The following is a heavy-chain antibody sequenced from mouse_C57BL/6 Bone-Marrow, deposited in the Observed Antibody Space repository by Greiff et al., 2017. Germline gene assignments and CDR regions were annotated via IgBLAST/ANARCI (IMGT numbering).Heavy chain of an antibody. D-gene: IGHD2-4*01. V-gene: IGHV1-55*01. CDR1: GYTFTSYW. J-gene: IGHJ1*03. Sequence: QVQLQQPGAELVKPGASVKMSCKASGYTFTSYWITWVKQRPGQGLEWIGDIYPGSGSTNYNEKFKSKATLTVDTSSSTAYMQLSSLTSEDSAVYYCARDYDYNGWYFDVWGTGTTVTVSA. CDR2: IYPGSGST. CDR3: ARDYDYNGWYFDV.